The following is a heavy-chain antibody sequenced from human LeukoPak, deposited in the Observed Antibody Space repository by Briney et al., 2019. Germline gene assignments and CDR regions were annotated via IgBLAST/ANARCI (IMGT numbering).Heavy chain of an antibody. J-gene: IGHJ4*02. Sequence: ASVKVSCKASGYTFTGYYMHWVRQAPGQGLEWMGWIHPNSGSTDYSQKFQGRVALTRDTSISTAYMEVNWLISDDTAMYYCARELMDGSGSYVHWGQGTLVTVSS. D-gene: IGHD3-10*01. CDR3: ARELMDGSGSYVH. V-gene: IGHV1-2*02. CDR1: GYTFTGYY. CDR2: IHPNSGST.